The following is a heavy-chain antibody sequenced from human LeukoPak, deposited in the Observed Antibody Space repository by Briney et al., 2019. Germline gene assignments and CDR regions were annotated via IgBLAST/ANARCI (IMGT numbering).Heavy chain of an antibody. CDR1: GFTFDDYA. J-gene: IGHJ5*02. CDR3: AKDSSSSWYSSWFDP. Sequence: GRSLRLSCAASGFTFDDYAMPWVRQAPGKGLEWVSGISWNSGSIGYADSVKGRFTISRDNAKNSLYLQMNSLRAEDTALYYCAKDSSSSWYSSWFDPWGQGTLVTVSS. CDR2: ISWNSGSI. D-gene: IGHD6-13*01. V-gene: IGHV3-9*01.